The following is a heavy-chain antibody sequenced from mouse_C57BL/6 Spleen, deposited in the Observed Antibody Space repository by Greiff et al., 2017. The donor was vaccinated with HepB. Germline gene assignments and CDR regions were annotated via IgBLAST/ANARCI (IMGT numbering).Heavy chain of an antibody. CDR3: TRKHYYGSVWSFDV. CDR2: IDPETGGT. D-gene: IGHD1-1*01. Sequence: QVQLQQSGAELVRPGASVTLSCKASGYTFTDYEMHWVKQTPVHGLEWIGAIDPETGGTAYNQKFKGKAILTADKSSSTAYMELRSLTSEDSAVYYCTRKHYYGSVWSFDVWGTGTTVTVSS. CDR1: GYTFTDYE. J-gene: IGHJ1*03. V-gene: IGHV1-15*01.